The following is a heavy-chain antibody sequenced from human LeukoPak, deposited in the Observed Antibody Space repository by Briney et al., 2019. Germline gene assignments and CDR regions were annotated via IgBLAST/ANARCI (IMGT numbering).Heavy chain of an antibody. CDR1: GFTFSDYW. CDR2: LSNSGGST. CDR3: AKSLRGSWPLDF. Sequence: GGSLRLSCSASGFTFSDYWMMWVRQAPGKGLEWVSGLSNSGGSTYYADSVKGRFTISRDNSNNTLYLQMNSLRAEDTALYYCAKSLRGSWPLDFWGQGTLVTVS. J-gene: IGHJ4*02. V-gene: IGHV3-23*01. D-gene: IGHD6-13*01.